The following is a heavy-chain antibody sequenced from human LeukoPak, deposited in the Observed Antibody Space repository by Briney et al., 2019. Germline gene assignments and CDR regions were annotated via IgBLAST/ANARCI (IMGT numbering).Heavy chain of an antibody. D-gene: IGHD3-22*01. CDR3: ARERYYDSSGVQNY. J-gene: IGHJ4*02. V-gene: IGHV1-2*02. Sequence: ASVTVSCKASGYTFTGYYMHWVRQAPGQGLEWMGWINPNSGGTNYAQKFQGRVTMTRDTSISTAYMELSRLRSDDTAVYYCARERYYDSSGVQNYWGQGTLVTVSS. CDR1: GYTFTGYY. CDR2: INPNSGGT.